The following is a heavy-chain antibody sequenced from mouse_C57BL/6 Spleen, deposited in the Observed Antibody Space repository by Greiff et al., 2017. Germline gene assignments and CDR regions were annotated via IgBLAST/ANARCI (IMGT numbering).Heavy chain of an antibody. CDR3: ARSGDYYYFDY. Sequence: QVQLQQSGPELVQPGASVKISCKASGYAFSSSWMNWVKQRPGTGLEWIGRIYPGDGDTNYNGKFKGKATLTADKSSSTAYMQLSSLTSEDSAVYFCARSGDYYYFDYWGQGTTRTVSS. CDR2: IYPGDGDT. D-gene: IGHD1-1*01. CDR1: GYAFSSSW. J-gene: IGHJ2*01. V-gene: IGHV1-82*01.